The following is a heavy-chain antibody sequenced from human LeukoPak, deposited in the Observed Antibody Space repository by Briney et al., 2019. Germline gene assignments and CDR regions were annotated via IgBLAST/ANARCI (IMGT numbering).Heavy chain of an antibody. V-gene: IGHV3-48*04. D-gene: IGHD6-19*01. Sequence: PGGSLRLSCTASGFTFSSYSINWVRQAPGKGLEWVSYISSSGSTIYYADSVKGRFTISRDNAKNSLYLQMNSLRAEDTAVYYCASSVAGTRYFDYWGQGTLVTLSS. CDR3: ASSVAGTRYFDY. CDR2: ISSSGSTI. CDR1: GFTFSSYS. J-gene: IGHJ4*02.